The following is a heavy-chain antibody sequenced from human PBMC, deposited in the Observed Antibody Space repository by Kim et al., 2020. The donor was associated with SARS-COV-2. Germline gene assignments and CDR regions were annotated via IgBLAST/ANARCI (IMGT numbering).Heavy chain of an antibody. J-gene: IGHJ4*02. CDR1: GASFSSGAYY. V-gene: IGHV4-61*08. CDR3: ARNRRSNRDSPKGGFDF. CDR2: IYYTGKT. D-gene: IGHD2-21*02. Sequence: SETLSLTCTVSGASFSSGAYYWSWVRQTPGKGLEWIGYIYYTGKTNYNPSLRSRVTISMDTSRNQFSLNLSSVSAADTAVYYCARNRRSNRDSPKGGFDFWGQGTRVTVSS.